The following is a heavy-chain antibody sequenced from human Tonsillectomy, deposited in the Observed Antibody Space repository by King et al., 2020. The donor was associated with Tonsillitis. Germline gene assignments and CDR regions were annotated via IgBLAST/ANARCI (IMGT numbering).Heavy chain of an antibody. V-gene: IGHV4-59*08. CDR3: ARLDYFGSGSYWYFDL. J-gene: IGHJ2*01. D-gene: IGHD3-10*01. CDR1: GSISGSY. CDR2: IYYSGTT. Sequence: VQLQESGPGLVKPSETLSLTCTVSGSISGSYWSWIRQPPGKGLEWIGYIYYSGTTNYNPSLRSRVTISVDTSKNQFSLKLSSVTAADTAVHYCARLDYFGSGSYWYFDLWGRGTLVTVSS.